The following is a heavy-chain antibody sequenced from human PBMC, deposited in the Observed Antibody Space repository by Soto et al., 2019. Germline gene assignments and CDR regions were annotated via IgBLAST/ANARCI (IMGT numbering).Heavy chain of an antibody. Sequence: WSLRLSCAASGFTFSSYAMSWVRQAPGKGLEWVSALSGSGGSTYYADSVKGRFTISRDNSKKTLYLQMNRPRAEDTAVYYSAKGYRLQGAYYYVMDFWGQGTTVTVSS. CDR1: GFTFSSYA. CDR2: LSGSGGST. D-gene: IGHD1-1*01. CDR3: AKGYRLQGAYYYVMDF. V-gene: IGHV3-23*01. J-gene: IGHJ6*02.